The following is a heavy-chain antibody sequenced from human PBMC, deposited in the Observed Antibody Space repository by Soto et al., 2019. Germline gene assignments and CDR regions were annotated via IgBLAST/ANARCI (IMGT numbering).Heavy chain of an antibody. CDR3: AKESIVVVPAARDYYYMDV. Sequence: GGSLRLSCEASEFTFSNYGMSWVRQAPGKGLEWVSAIAGSGGGANYADSVKGRFTISRDNSKNTLYLQMNSLRAEDTAVYYCAKESIVVVPAARDYYYMDVWGKGTTVTVSS. J-gene: IGHJ6*03. CDR1: EFTFSNYG. D-gene: IGHD2-2*01. CDR2: IAGSGGGA. V-gene: IGHV3-23*01.